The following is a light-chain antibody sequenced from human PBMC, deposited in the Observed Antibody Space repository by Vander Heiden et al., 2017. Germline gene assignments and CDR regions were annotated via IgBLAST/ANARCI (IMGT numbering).Light chain of an antibody. CDR1: TIGTKS. CDR3: QVWDRNAVV. CDR2: WDT. Sequence: SYDLTQPLSVSVAPGQTARIACGGDTIGTKSVHWYHQRPGQAPVLVIYWDTNRPSGIPERFSGSNSGNTATLTISGSQAGDEGDYFCQVWDRNAVVFGGGTKLTVL. V-gene: IGLV3-9*01. J-gene: IGLJ3*02.